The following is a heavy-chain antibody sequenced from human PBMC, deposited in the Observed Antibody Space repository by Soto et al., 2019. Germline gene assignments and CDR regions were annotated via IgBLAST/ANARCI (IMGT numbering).Heavy chain of an antibody. CDR3: AKGGNRHYDFWSDY. D-gene: IGHD3-3*01. CDR1: GLTFDDYA. J-gene: IGHJ4*02. CDR2: INWNSGRI. V-gene: IGHV3-9*01. Sequence: EVQLVESGGGLVQPGRSLRLSCAASGLTFDDYAMHWVRQAPGKGLEWVSGINWNSGRIVYADSVKGRFTISRDNAKKSLYLQMNSLRAEDTALYYCAKGGNRHYDFWSDYWGQGTLVTVSS.